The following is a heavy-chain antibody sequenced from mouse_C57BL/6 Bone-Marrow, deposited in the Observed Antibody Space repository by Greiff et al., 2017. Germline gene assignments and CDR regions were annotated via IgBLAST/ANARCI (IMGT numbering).Heavy chain of an antibody. CDR1: GFNIKDYY. D-gene: IGHD1-1*01. J-gene: IGHJ3*01. CDR2: IDPEDGDT. V-gene: IGHV14-1*01. Sequence: EVQLQQSGAELVRPGASVKLSCTASGFNIKDYYMHWVKQRPEQGLESIGRIDPEDGDTEYAPKFQGKATMTADTSSNTAYLQLSSLTSEDTAVYYCTTPFTTVVATRAYWGQGTLVTVSA. CDR3: TTPFTTVVATRAY.